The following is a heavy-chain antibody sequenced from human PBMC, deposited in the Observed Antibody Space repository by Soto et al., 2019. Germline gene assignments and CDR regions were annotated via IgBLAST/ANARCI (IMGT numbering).Heavy chain of an antibody. CDR1: GFTFSGSA. CDR3: TRRPYDSSGYYADY. CDR2: IRSKANIYAT. J-gene: IGHJ4*02. Sequence: EVQLVESGGGLVQPGGSLKLSCAASGFTFSGSAINWVRQASGKGLEWVGRIRSKANIYATAYAASVKGRFTISRDDSKNTAYLQMNSLTTEDTAVYYCTRRPYDSSGYYADYWGQGTLVTVSS. D-gene: IGHD3-22*01. V-gene: IGHV3-73*02.